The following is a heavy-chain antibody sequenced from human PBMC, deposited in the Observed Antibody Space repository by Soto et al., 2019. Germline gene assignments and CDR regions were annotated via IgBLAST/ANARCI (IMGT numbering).Heavy chain of an antibody. D-gene: IGHD3-16*01. V-gene: IGHV4-30-2*01. CDR3: ARDRGKVWVDY. Sequence: SETLSLTCAVSGGSISSGGYSWSWIRQPPGKGLEWIGYIYHSGSTYYNPSLKSRVTISVDTSKNQFSLKLSSVTAADTAVYYCARDRGKVWVDYWGQGTLVTVSS. CDR1: GGSISSGGYS. J-gene: IGHJ4*02. CDR2: IYHSGST.